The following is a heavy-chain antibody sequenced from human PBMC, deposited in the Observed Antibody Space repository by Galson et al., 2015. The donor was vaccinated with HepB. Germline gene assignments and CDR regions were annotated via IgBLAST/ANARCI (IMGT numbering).Heavy chain of an antibody. Sequence: SLRLSCAASGFTFSSYAMRWVRQAAGKGLDFVSAISSHGDSPYYADSVKGRFTISRDTSKNTLYLQMSSLRAEETALYYCVKCQQGDSGYVYLDNWGQGTLFAVTS. D-gene: IGHD5-12*01. CDR2: ISSHGDSP. V-gene: IGHV3-64D*06. CDR1: GFTFSSYA. CDR3: VKCQQGDSGYVYLDN. J-gene: IGHJ4*02.